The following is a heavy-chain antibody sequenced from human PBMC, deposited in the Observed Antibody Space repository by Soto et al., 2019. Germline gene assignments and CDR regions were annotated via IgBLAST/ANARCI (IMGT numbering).Heavy chain of an antibody. CDR2: IDPSDSYT. J-gene: IGHJ4*02. Sequence: PGESLKISCKGSGYSFTSYWISWVRQMPGKGLEWMGRIDPSDSYTNYSPSFQGHVTISADKSISTAYLQWSSLKASDTAMYCCARHLPRLAVAGTWDYWGQGTLVTVSS. V-gene: IGHV5-10-1*01. CDR1: GYSFTSYW. CDR3: ARHLPRLAVAGTWDY. D-gene: IGHD6-19*01.